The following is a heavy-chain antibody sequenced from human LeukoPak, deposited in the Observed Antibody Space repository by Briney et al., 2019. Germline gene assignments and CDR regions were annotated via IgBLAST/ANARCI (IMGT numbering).Heavy chain of an antibody. D-gene: IGHD6-13*01. Sequence: SETLSLTCTVSGGSISSYYWSWIRQPPGKGLEWIGYIYYSGSTNYNPSLKSRVTISVDTSKNQFSLKLSSVTAADTAVYYCARIIAAAGDPKFDPWGQGTLVTVSS. CDR1: GGSISSYY. CDR3: ARIIAAAGDPKFDP. V-gene: IGHV4-59*01. CDR2: IYYSGST. J-gene: IGHJ5*02.